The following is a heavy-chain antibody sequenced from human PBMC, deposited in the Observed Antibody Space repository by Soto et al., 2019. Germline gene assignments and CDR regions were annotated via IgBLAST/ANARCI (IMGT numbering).Heavy chain of an antibody. CDR1: GGSISNFY. Sequence: QVHLRESGPGLVKPSETLSLSCTVSGGSISNFYWSWIRQPPGKGLEWIGYISYSGNTNYNPSLKSRVSISVDTSQHQLSLNLTSMTAADTSVYYCARAPMVLSPSYFDYWCQETQVTVYS. CDR2: ISYSGNT. D-gene: IGHD2-8*01. V-gene: IGHV4-59*01. CDR3: ARAPMVLSPSYFDY. J-gene: IGHJ4*02.